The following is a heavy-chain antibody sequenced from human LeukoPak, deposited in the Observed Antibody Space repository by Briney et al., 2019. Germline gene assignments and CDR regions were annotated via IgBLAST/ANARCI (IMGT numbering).Heavy chain of an antibody. CDR3: ARVRTGPYYYDSSSGYFDY. V-gene: IGHV4-30-2*01. J-gene: IGHJ4*02. CDR2: IYHSGST. D-gene: IGHD3-22*01. CDR1: GGSISSYS. Sequence: SETLSLTCTVSGGSISSYSWSCIRQPPGKGLEWIGYIYHSGSTYYNPSLKSRVTISVDRSKNQFSLKLSSVTAADTAVYYCARVRTGPYYYDSSSGYFDYWGQGTLVTVSS.